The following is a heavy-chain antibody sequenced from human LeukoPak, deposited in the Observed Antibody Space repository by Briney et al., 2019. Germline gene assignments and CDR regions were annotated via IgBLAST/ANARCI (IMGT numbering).Heavy chain of an antibody. Sequence: PGGYLRLSCAASGFTFSSYAMHWVRQAPGKGLEWGAVISYDGSNKYYADSVKGRFTISRDNSKNTLYLQMNSLRAEDTAVYYCAKVHGYYYDSSGYYGYFDYWGQGTLVTVSS. CDR2: ISYDGSNK. CDR3: AKVHGYYYDSSGYYGYFDY. CDR1: GFTFSSYA. V-gene: IGHV3-30*04. J-gene: IGHJ4*02. D-gene: IGHD3-22*01.